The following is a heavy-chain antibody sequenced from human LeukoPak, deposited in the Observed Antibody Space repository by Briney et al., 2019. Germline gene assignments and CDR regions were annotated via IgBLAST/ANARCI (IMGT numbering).Heavy chain of an antibody. J-gene: IGHJ4*02. D-gene: IGHD3-22*01. CDR3: ARKDYYDSSGFDY. CDR2: IYTSGST. V-gene: IGHV4-61*02. Sequence: SETLSLTCTVSGGSISSGSHYWSWIRQPAGKGLEWIGRIYTSGSTYYNPSLRSRVAISVDRSKNQFSLKLSSVTAADTAVYYCARKDYYDSSGFDYWGQGTLVTVSS. CDR1: GGSISSGSHY.